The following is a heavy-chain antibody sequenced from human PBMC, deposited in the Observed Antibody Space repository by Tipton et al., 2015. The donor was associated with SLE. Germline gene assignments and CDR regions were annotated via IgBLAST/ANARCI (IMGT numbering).Heavy chain of an antibody. CDR3: ASQYSSSWYAPDY. D-gene: IGHD6-13*01. J-gene: IGHJ4*02. CDR1: GFTFSSYS. V-gene: IGHV3-48*02. CDR2: ISSSSSTI. Sequence: SLRLSCAASGFTFSSYSMNWVRQAPGKGLEWVSYISSSSSTIYYADSVKGRFTISRDNAKNSLYLQMNSLRDEDTAVYYCASQYSSSWYAPDYWGQGPLVTVSS.